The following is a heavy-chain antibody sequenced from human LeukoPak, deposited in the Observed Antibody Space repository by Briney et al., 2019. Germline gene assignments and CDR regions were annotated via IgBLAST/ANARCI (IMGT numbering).Heavy chain of an antibody. V-gene: IGHV3-21*01. Sequence: KPGGSLRLSCAASGFTFSSYSMNWVRQAPGKGLEWVSSISSRSSNLYYADSVKGRFTISRDNAKNSLYLQMNSLRAEDTALYYCARDGGVAGYNSYFDYWGQGTLVTVSS. J-gene: IGHJ4*02. CDR3: ARDGGVAGYNSYFDY. D-gene: IGHD5-24*01. CDR1: GFTFSSYS. CDR2: ISSRSSNL.